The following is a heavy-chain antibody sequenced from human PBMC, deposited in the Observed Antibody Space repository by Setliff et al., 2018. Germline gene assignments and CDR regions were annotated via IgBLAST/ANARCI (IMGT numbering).Heavy chain of an antibody. CDR1: GGSISRYF. J-gene: IGHJ6*02. Sequence: PSETLSLTCSVSGGSISRYFWNCVRQPAGKGLEWIGRIYSNENTNYNPSLKSRFTMSIDTSHNQLSLKLSSVTAADTAVYYCARSMIQRNYYCGLDVWGQGTTVTVSS. CDR2: IYSNENT. CDR3: ARSMIQRNYYCGLDV. D-gene: IGHD3-16*01. V-gene: IGHV4-4*07.